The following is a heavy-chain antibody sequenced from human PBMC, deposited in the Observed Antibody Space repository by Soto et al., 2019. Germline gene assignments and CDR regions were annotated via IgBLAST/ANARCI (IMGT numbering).Heavy chain of an antibody. CDR3: ASIDRGAYDGNGPDV. CDR1: GYTFTDHY. V-gene: IGHV1-2*02. Sequence: QAQLVQSGAEVKKPGASVKVSCEASGYTFTDHYVHWVRQAPGQGLEWMGWVNPNTAGTIYAQKFHGRVTMTSDTSITTAYMEITSPRSDDTALYYCASIDRGAYDGNGPDVWGQGTLVTVSS. CDR2: VNPNTAGT. D-gene: IGHD2-8*01. J-gene: IGHJ1*01.